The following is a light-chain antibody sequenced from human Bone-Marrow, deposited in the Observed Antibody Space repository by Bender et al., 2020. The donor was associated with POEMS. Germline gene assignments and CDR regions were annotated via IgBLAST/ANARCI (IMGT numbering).Light chain of an antibody. J-gene: IGLJ2*01. CDR3: QSADSKFLYVV. Sequence: SYELTQPPSVSVSPGQTAKITCSGDALPQQYSYWYQQKPGQSPVLVIFKDTERPSEIPDRFSGSTSGTTVTLTISGVQAEDEADYYCQSADSKFLYVVFGGGTKLTVL. CDR1: ALPQQY. CDR2: KDT. V-gene: IGLV3-25*03.